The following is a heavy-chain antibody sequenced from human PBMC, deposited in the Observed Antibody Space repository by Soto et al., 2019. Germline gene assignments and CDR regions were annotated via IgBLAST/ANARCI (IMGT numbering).Heavy chain of an antibody. V-gene: IGHV5-51*01. CDR3: ASHLGAGIAARRRHYYYYGMDV. CDR1: GYSFTSYW. Sequence: PGESLKISCKGSGYSFTSYWIGWVRQMPAKGLESMRIIYPRYSHTRYSPYFQAQVTLSAVTSISTAYLQWSSLKASDTAMYYCASHLGAGIAARRRHYYYYGMDVWGQGTTVTVSS. J-gene: IGHJ6*02. CDR2: IYPRYSHT. D-gene: IGHD6-6*01.